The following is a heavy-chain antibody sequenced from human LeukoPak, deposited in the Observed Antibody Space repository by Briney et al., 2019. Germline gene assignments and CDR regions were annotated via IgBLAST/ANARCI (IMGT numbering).Heavy chain of an antibody. J-gene: IGHJ6*03. CDR1: GFTFSSCA. V-gene: IGHV3-64*01. CDR2: ISSNGGST. CDR3: ARAPRWNYYYYMDV. D-gene: IGHD4-23*01. Sequence: GGSLRLSCAASGFTFSSCAMHWVRQAPGKGLEYVSAISSNGGSTYYANSVKGRFTISRDNSKNTLYLQMGSLRAEDMAVYYCARAPRWNYYYYMDVWGKGTTVTISS.